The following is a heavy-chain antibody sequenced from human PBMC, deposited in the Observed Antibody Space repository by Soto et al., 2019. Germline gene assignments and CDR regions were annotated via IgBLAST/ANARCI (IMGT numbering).Heavy chain of an antibody. CDR1: GFSLSTSGVG. D-gene: IGHD6-6*01. CDR3: AHSCRESIAVDYYYYYYMDV. J-gene: IGHJ6*03. V-gene: IGHV2-5*02. Sequence: SGPTLVNPTQTLTLTCTFSGFSLSTSGVGVGWIRQPPGKALEWLALIYWDDDKRYSPSLKSRLTITKDTSKNQVVLTMTNMEPVDTATYYCAHSCRESIAVDYYYYYYMDVWGKGTTVTVSS. CDR2: IYWDDDK.